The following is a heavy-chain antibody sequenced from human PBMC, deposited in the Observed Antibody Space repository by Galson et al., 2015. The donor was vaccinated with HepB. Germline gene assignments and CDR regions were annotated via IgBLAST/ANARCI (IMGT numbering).Heavy chain of an antibody. D-gene: IGHD2-2*01. V-gene: IGHV3-21*01. CDR2: MSSSTNYI. Sequence: SLRLSCAASGSILSSYSMNWVRQAPGKGLEWVSSMSSSTNYIYYADSVKGRFTVSIDNAKNSLFLQMNSLRAEDTAGYYCATNTPAAVMRASGMDVWGQGTAGTVAS. CDR1: GSILSSYS. J-gene: IGHJ6*02. CDR3: ATNTPAAVMRASGMDV.